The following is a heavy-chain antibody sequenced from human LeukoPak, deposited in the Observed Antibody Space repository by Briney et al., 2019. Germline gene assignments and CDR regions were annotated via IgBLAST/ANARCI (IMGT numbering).Heavy chain of an antibody. D-gene: IGHD3-22*01. Sequence: ASVKLSCKASGYTFTSYYIHWVRQAPGQGGEWMGMLNPSGGSTAYAQRFQGRVTMTRDTSTSTVYMELSSLRSEDTAVYYCARGDSSGYYYYWGQGTLVTVSS. V-gene: IGHV1-46*01. CDR2: LNPSGGST. J-gene: IGHJ4*02. CDR3: ARGDSSGYYYY. CDR1: GYTFTSYY.